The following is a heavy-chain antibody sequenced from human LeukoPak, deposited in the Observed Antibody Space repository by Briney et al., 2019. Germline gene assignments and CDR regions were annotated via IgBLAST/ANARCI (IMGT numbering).Heavy chain of an antibody. Sequence: QPGGPLRLSCAASGFTFSSYWMSWVRQAPGKGLEWVANIKQDGSEKYYVDSVKGRFTISRDNAKNSLYLQMNSLRAEDTAVYYCARVDDYAPLSAKYGMDVWGQGTTVTVSS. V-gene: IGHV3-7*01. J-gene: IGHJ6*02. CDR2: IKQDGSEK. CDR1: GFTFSSYW. D-gene: IGHD4-17*01. CDR3: ARVDDYAPLSAKYGMDV.